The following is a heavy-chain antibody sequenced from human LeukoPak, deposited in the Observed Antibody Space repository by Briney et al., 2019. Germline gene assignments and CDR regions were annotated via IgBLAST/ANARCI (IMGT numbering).Heavy chain of an antibody. CDR2: ISSSSSTI. CDR3: ARSMEDY. J-gene: IGHJ4*02. D-gene: IGHD3-3*01. V-gene: IGHV3-48*04. CDR1: GFTFNSYS. Sequence: GGSLRLSCAASGFTFNSYSMNWVRQTPGKGLEWVSYISSSSSTIYYADSMKGRFTISRDNAKNSLYLQMNSLRAEDTAVYYCARSMEDYWGQGTLVTVSS.